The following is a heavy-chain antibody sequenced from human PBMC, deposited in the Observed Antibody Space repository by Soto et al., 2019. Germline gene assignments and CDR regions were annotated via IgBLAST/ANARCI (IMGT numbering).Heavy chain of an antibody. CDR3: AREWVGIMITFGGNMGDFDD. D-gene: IGHD3-16*01. V-gene: IGHV3-7*01. Sequence: PGGSLRLSSAASGFTFSSYWISWLHQAPGKGLELMANIKQDGSEKYYVDSVKGRFTISRDNAKNSLYLQMNNLRAEDTAVYYYAREWVGIMITFGGNMGDFDDWGQETLVTVLS. CDR2: IKQDGSEK. J-gene: IGHJ4*02. CDR1: GFTFSSYW.